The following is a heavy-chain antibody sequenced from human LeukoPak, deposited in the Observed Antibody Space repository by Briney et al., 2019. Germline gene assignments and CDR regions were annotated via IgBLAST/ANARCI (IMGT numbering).Heavy chain of an antibody. Sequence: SETLSLTCSVSSGSMSSHYWSWIRQPPGKGLEWIGYIYNNESTNYNPSLRSRVTISVGTSENQFSLKLTSVTAADTAVYYCARGTRGPLVRRITIFVYWGQGTLVTVSS. D-gene: IGHD3-10*01. V-gene: IGHV4-59*11. J-gene: IGHJ4*02. CDR2: IYNNEST. CDR1: SGSMSSHY. CDR3: ARGTRGPLVRRITIFVY.